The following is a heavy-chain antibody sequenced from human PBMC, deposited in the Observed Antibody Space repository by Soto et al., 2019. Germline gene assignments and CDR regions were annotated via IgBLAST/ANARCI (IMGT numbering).Heavy chain of an antibody. J-gene: IGHJ4*02. Sequence: PAGSLRLSCAASGVTFSAYAMGWVRQAPGKGLEWVSGLSGSGGSTYYADSVKGRFTISRDNSKNTLYLQMNSLRVEDTAVYYCAGYRGATTTYFDYWGQGTRVTAPQ. CDR2: LSGSGGST. CDR3: AGYRGATTTYFDY. CDR1: GVTFSAYA. V-gene: IGHV3-23*01. D-gene: IGHD1-1*01.